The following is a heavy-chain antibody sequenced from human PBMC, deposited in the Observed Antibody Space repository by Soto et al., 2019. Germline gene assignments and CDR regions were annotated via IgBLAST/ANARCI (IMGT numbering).Heavy chain of an antibody. Sequence: QLKLQESGSGLVKPSQTLSLTCAVSGGSISGTTYSWSWIRQPPGQGLEWLGYIYDSGNTYYNPSLKSQFSISVDRSKNQFSLKLSSVTAADTAVYYCARGQGAAAGHSNFDYWGQGALVTVSS. CDR1: GGSISGTTYS. V-gene: IGHV4-30-2*01. J-gene: IGHJ4*02. CDR2: IYDSGNT. CDR3: ARGQGAAAGHSNFDY. D-gene: IGHD6-13*01.